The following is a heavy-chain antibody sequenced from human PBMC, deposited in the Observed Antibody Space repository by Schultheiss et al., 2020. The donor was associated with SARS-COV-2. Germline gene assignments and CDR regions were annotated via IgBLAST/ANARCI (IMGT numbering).Heavy chain of an antibody. CDR3: AADMRAIVGATLQIDY. D-gene: IGHD1-26*01. CDR2: IVVGSGNT. CDR1: GFTFTSSA. J-gene: IGHJ4*02. V-gene: IGHV1-58*01. Sequence: SVKVSCKASGFTFTSSAVQWVRQARGQRLGWIGWIVVGSGNTNYAQKFQERVTITRDMSTSTAYMELSSLRSEDTAVYYCAADMRAIVGATLQIDYWGQGTLVTVSS.